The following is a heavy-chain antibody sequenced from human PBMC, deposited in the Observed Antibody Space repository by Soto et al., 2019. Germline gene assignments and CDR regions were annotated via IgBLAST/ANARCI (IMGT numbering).Heavy chain of an antibody. D-gene: IGHD3-22*01. V-gene: IGHV3-30-3*01. CDR2: ISDDGDKV. CDR1: EFTFSDYA. J-gene: IGHJ3*02. CDR3: ARAHYHDSSGPNGHAFDI. Sequence: QVQLVESGGGVVQPGRSLRLSCAASEFTFSDYAMHWVRQAPGKGLEWVAVISDDGDKVFYADSMKDRLTISRDNSKSTLFLQLTSLGPEDTARYYCARAHYHDSSGPNGHAFDIWGQGTLVTVSS.